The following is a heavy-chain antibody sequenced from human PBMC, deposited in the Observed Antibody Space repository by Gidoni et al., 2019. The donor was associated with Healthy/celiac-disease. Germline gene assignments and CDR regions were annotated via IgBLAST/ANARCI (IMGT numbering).Heavy chain of an antibody. V-gene: IGHV6-1*01. D-gene: IGHD2-2*01. CDR1: GDSVSSNSAA. J-gene: IGHJ4*02. CDR3: ARGPAGPAAMSSGDYFDY. Sequence: QVQLQPSGTGLVTPSQPLSLTCAISGDSVSSNSAAWNWIRQSPSRGLEWLGRTYYRSKWYNDYVVSVKSRITINPDTSKNQFSLQLNSVTPEDTAVYYCARGPAGPAAMSSGDYFDYWGQGTLVTVSS. CDR2: TYYRSKWYN.